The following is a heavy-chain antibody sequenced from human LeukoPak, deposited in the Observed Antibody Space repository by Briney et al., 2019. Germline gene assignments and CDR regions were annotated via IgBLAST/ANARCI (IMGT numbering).Heavy chain of an antibody. J-gene: IGHJ4*02. CDR3: ARGIWTATSAQYSLDY. CDR1: GFTFTNYA. V-gene: IGHV1-3*01. D-gene: IGHD3/OR15-3a*01. Sequence: ASVKVSCKASGFTFTNYAIQWVRQAPGQRLEWMGWINAGNGKTKYSQKFQGRVTITRDTSANTAYMELSSLRSEDTAVYYCARGIWTATSAQYSLDYWGQGTLVTVSS. CDR2: INAGNGKT.